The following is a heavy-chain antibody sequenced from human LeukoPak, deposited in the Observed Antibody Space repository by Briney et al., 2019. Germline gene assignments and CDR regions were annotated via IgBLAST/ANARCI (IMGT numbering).Heavy chain of an antibody. CDR2: INPNSGGT. J-gene: IGHJ4*02. D-gene: IGHD1-26*01. CDR3: ARGAHAAFSFGY. Sequence: ASVKVPCKASGYTFTGYYMHWVRQAPGQGLEWMGWINPNSGGTNYAQKFQGRVTMTRDTSISTAYMELSRLRSDDTAVYYCARGAHAAFSFGYWGQGTLVTVSS. V-gene: IGHV1-2*02. CDR1: GYTFTGYY.